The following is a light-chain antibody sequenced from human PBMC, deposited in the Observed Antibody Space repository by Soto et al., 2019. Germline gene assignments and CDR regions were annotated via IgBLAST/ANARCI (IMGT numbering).Light chain of an antibody. J-gene: IGKJ1*01. CDR2: GAS. Sequence: EIVLTQSPGTLSLSPGERATLSCRASQSVSNSYLAWYQQKPGQAPRLLIYGASTRATGIPARFSGSGSATEFTLTISSLQPDDFATYYCQQYNTYSTFGQGTKVDI. CDR1: QSVSNSY. V-gene: IGKV3-20*01. CDR3: QQYNTYST.